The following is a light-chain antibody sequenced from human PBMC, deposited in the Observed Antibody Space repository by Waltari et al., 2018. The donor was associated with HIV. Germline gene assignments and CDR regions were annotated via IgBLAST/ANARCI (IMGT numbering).Light chain of an antibody. CDR3: ATWTDSLSGVV. Sequence: QSVLTQSPSASGTPGPRVTIPCSGSSSNIGRTYVYWYQRRPGTSPKPLLYRNNQRPSGVPDRFSGSNAASSASLAISGSRSEDEAHYYCATWTDSLSGVVFGGGTKLRVL. J-gene: IGLJ2*01. CDR1: SSNIGRTY. V-gene: IGLV1-47*01. CDR2: RNN.